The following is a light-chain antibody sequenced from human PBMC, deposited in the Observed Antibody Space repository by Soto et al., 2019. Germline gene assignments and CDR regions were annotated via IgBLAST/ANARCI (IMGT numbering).Light chain of an antibody. J-gene: IGKJ4*01. CDR1: QSVSSY. CDR2: DAS. V-gene: IGKV3-11*01. Sequence: EIVLTQSPATLSLSPGERATLSCRASQSVSSYLVWYQQKPGQAPRLLIYDASNRATGIPARFSGSGSGTDFTLTISSLEPEDFAVYYCQQRSNWPPRTFGGGTKVAIK. CDR3: QQRSNWPPRT.